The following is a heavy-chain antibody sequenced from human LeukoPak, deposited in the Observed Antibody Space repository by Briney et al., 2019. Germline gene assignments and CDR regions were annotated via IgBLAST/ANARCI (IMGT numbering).Heavy chain of an antibody. CDR1: GGSISSSSYY. CDR2: IYYSGST. V-gene: IGHV4-39*07. CDR3: ARGGGHLAY. J-gene: IGHJ4*02. Sequence: SETLSLTCTVSGGSISSSSYYWGWIRQPPGKGLEWIGSIYYSGSTYYNPSLKSRVTISVDTSKNQFSLKLSSVTAADTAVYYCARGGGHLAYWGQGTLVTVSS. D-gene: IGHD1-26*01.